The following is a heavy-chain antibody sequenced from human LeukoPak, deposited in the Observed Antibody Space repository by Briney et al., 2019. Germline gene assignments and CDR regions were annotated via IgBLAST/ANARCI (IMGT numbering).Heavy chain of an antibody. Sequence: GGSLRLSCAASGYTFSDYWTSWVRQAPGKGLEWVANINQDGNQKYYVDSVKGRFTISRDNAKNTLYLQMNSLRAEDTAVYYCARGSDDFDYWGQGTLVTVSS. CDR1: GYTFSDYW. J-gene: IGHJ4*02. CDR2: INQDGNQK. CDR3: ARGSDDFDY. V-gene: IGHV3-7*01.